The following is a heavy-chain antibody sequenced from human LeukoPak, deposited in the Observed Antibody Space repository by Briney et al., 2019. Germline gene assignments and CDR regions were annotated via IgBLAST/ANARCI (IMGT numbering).Heavy chain of an antibody. Sequence: GGSLRLSCAASGFTVSSNYMSWVRQAPGKGLDWVSVIYSGGSTYYADSVKGRFTISRDNSKNTLYLQMNSLRAEDTAVHYCARSPDPGYSSGYTPEDYYFDYWGQGTLFTVSS. V-gene: IGHV3-53*01. D-gene: IGHD6-19*01. CDR2: IYSGGST. J-gene: IGHJ4*02. CDR3: ARSPDPGYSSGYTPEDYYFDY. CDR1: GFTVSSNY.